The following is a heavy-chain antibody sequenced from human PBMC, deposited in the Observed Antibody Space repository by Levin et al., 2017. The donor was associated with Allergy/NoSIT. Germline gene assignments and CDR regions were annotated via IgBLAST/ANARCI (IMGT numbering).Heavy chain of an antibody. CDR2: IHTKTGNP. CDR3: ARALGRLGELSIPCS. J-gene: IGHJ5*02. Sequence: ASVKVSCKTSGYTFSSYAMNWVRQAPGQGLEWMGWIHTKTGNPAYAQGFTGRFVFSLDTSVSTSYLQIYSLKAEDTAVYYCARALGRLGELSIPCSWGQGTLVTVSS. D-gene: IGHD3-16*02. V-gene: IGHV7-4-1*01. CDR1: GYTFSSYA.